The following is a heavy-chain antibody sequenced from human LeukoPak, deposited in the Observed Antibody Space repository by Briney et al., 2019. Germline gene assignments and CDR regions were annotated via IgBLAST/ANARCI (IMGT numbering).Heavy chain of an antibody. Sequence: PGGSLRLSCAASGFTFSSYGMSWVRQAPGKGLEWVANIKHDGSETYYVDSVKGRFTISRDNSKNLLYLEMNSLRAEDTALYYCARVDGSSSSPDYWGQGTLVTVSS. CDR3: ARVDGSSSSPDY. J-gene: IGHJ4*02. CDR1: GFTFSSYG. CDR2: IKHDGSET. V-gene: IGHV3-7*01. D-gene: IGHD6-13*01.